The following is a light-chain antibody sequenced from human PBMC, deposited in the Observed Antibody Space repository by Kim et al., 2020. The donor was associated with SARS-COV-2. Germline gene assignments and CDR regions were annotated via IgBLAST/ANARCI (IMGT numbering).Light chain of an antibody. CDR2: EVS. J-gene: IGLJ2*01. CDR1: SSDVGCYNY. V-gene: IGLV2-8*01. Sequence: QSVTISCTVTSSDVGCYNYVSWYQQHPGKAPKLLIYEVSKRPSGVPDRFSGSKSGNTASLTVSGLQAEDEADYYCSSYAGSNNFVVFGGGTQLTVL. CDR3: SSYAGSNNFVV.